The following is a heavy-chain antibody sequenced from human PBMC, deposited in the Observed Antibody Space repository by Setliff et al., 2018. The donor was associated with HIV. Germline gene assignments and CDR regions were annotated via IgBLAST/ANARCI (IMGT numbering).Heavy chain of an antibody. CDR3: AGDLSLRLGGYYFDY. CDR2: INPSGGST. CDR1: GYTFTSYY. Sequence: GASVKVSCKASGYTFTSYYMHWVRQAPGQGLEWMGIINPSGGSTSYAQKFQGRVTMTRDTSTSTVYMELSSLRSEDTAVYYCAGDLSLRLGGYYFDYWGQGTLVTVSS. J-gene: IGHJ4*02. V-gene: IGHV1-46*01. D-gene: IGHD3-16*01.